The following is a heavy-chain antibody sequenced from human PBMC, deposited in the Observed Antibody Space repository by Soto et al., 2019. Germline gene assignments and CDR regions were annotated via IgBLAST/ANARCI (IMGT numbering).Heavy chain of an antibody. Sequence: SLRLSCATSGFTFSSSWMSWVRQPPGKGLEWVATIKQDESEKYYVDSVKGRFTVSRDNAKNSLYLQMNTLRAEDTAVYYCARGDYFDRRFDYWGQGALVTSPQ. V-gene: IGHV3-7*03. D-gene: IGHD3-22*01. CDR2: IKQDESEK. CDR3: ARGDYFDRRFDY. CDR1: GFTFSSSW. J-gene: IGHJ4*02.